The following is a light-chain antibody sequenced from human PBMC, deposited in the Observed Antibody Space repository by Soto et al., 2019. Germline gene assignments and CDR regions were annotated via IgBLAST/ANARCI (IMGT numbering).Light chain of an antibody. CDR1: SSNIGSNA. CDR3: AAWDDSLRSYV. V-gene: IGLV1-44*01. J-gene: IGLJ1*01. Sequence: QSVLTQPPSASGTPGQRVTISCSGSSSNIGSNAVSWYHQLPATAPXLLIYSXXXXPXGVPDRFSGSKSDTSASLAFSGLRSEDEADYYCAAWDDSLRSYVFGPGTKVTVL. CDR2: SXX.